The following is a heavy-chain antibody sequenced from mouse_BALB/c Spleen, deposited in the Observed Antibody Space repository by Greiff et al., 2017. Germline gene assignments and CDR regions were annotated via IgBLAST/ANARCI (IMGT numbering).Heavy chain of an antibody. V-gene: IGHV5-6-2*01. CDR1: GFTFSSYY. CDR3: ARGGITTAWFAY. J-gene: IGHJ3*01. Sequence: EVKLMESGGGLVKLGGSLKLSCAASGFTFSSYYMSWVRQTPEKRLELVAAINSNGGSTYYPDTVKGRFTISRDNAKNTLYLQMSSLKSEDTALYYCARGGITTAWFAYWGQGTLVTVSA. CDR2: INSNGGST. D-gene: IGHD1-1*01.